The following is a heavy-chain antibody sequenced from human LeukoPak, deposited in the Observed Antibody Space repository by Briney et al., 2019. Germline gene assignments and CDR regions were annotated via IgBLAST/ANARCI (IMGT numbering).Heavy chain of an antibody. CDR2: ISGSGGST. CDR1: GFTFSSYA. J-gene: IGHJ3*02. CDR3: SKDGCSGGSCYLDAFDI. Sequence: GGSLRLSCAASGFTFSSYAMSWVRQAPGKGLEWVSAISGSGGSTYYADSVKGRFTISRDNSKNTLYLQMNSLRAEDTAVNFLSKDGCSGGSCYLDAFDIWGQGTMVTVSS. D-gene: IGHD2-15*01. V-gene: IGHV3-23*01.